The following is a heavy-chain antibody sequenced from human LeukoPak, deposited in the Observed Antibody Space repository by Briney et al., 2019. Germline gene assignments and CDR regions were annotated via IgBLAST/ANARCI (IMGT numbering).Heavy chain of an antibody. J-gene: IGHJ5*02. CDR3: ARVSVVAAISWFDP. Sequence: GASVKVSCKASGYTLTSYGISWVRQAPGQGLEWMGWISAYNGNTNYAQKLQGRVTMATDTSTSTAYMELRSLRSDDTAVYYCARVSVVAAISWFDPWGQGTLVTVSS. V-gene: IGHV1-18*01. CDR1: GYTLTSYG. D-gene: IGHD2-15*01. CDR2: ISAYNGNT.